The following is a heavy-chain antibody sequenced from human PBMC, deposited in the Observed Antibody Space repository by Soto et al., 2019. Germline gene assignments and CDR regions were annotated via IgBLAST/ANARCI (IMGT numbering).Heavy chain of an antibody. J-gene: IGHJ4*02. Sequence: QVQLVQSGAEVKKPGSSVKVSCKASGGTFSSYAISWVRQAPGQGLEWMGGIIPIFGTANYAQKFQGRVTITADESTSTAYMELXXXXSXXXXVXXXXXXXXXXXXPFDYWGQGTLVTVSS. CDR2: IIPIFGTA. CDR1: GGTFSSYA. V-gene: IGHV1-69*12. CDR3: XXXXXXXXXPFDY.